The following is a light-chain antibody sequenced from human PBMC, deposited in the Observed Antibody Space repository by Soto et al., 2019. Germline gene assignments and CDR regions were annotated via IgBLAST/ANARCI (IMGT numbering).Light chain of an antibody. CDR2: EVS. V-gene: IGLV2-14*01. Sequence: QSALTQPRSVSGSPGQSVTISCTGTSSDVGGYNYVSWYQLHPGKAPKLMIYEVSDRPSGVSNRFSGSKSGNTASLTISGLQAEDEADYYCSSYTISSTYVFGTGTKVTV. CDR3: SSYTISSTYV. J-gene: IGLJ1*01. CDR1: SSDVGGYNY.